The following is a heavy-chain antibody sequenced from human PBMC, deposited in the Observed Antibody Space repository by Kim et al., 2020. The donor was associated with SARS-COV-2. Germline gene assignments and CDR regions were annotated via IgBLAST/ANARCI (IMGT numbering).Heavy chain of an antibody. J-gene: IGHJ4*02. V-gene: IGHV3-23*02. Sequence: VSGRFTNARDHSKNTLYLQMNSVRAEDTAVYYCAGRYYYGSGSRNFDYWGQGTLVTVSS. D-gene: IGHD3-10*01. CDR3: AGRYYYGSGSRNFDY.